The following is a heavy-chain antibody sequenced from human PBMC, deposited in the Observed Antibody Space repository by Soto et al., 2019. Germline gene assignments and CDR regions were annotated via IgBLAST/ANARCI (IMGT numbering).Heavy chain of an antibody. Sequence: EVQLLESGGGLVQPGGSLRLSCAASGFTFSSYAMSWVRQAPGKGLEWVSAIGGSGGSTYYADSVKGRFTISRDNSKNTMYLKMNSLRAEDTAVYYCAKENGYSSSWFEFDYWGQGTLVTVSS. V-gene: IGHV3-23*01. CDR3: AKENGYSSSWFEFDY. D-gene: IGHD6-13*01. CDR2: IGGSGGST. J-gene: IGHJ4*02. CDR1: GFTFSSYA.